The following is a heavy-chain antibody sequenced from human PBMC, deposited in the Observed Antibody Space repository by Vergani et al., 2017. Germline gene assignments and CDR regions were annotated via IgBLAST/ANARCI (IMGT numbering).Heavy chain of an antibody. CDR3: ASLYGSGSYRYDYGMDV. CDR2: IIPIFDTA. V-gene: IGHV1-69*12. Sequence: QVQLVQSGAEVKKPGSSVKVSCKASGGTFSRYAISWVRQAPGQGLEWMGGIIPIFDTANYAQKFQGRVTITADEYTSTAYMELSTLISEYTAVYYCASLYGSGSYRYDYGMDVWGQ. J-gene: IGHJ6*02. D-gene: IGHD3-10*01. CDR1: GGTFSRYA.